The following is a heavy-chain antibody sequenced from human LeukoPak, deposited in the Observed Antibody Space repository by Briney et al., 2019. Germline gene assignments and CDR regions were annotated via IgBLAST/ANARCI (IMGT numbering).Heavy chain of an antibody. CDR2: IIPIFGTA. CDR1: GGTFSSYA. J-gene: IGHJ5*02. D-gene: IGHD5-18*01. V-gene: IGHV1-69*01. Sequence: SVRVSCKASGGTFSSYAISWVRQAPGQGLEWMGGIIPIFGTANYAQKFQGRVTITADESTSTAYMELSSLRSEDTAVYYCARIDTAMDNWFDPWGQGTLVTVSS. CDR3: ARIDTAMDNWFDP.